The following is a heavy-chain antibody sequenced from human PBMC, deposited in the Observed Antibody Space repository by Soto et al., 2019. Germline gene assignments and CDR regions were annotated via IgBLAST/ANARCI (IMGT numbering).Heavy chain of an antibody. CDR3: AKDQQWLTTTDWYFDL. CDR1: GFTFSSYV. J-gene: IGHJ2*01. D-gene: IGHD6-19*01. V-gene: IGHV3-23*01. CDR2: ISGSGGST. Sequence: GGSLRLSCAASGFTFSSYVMSWVRQAPGKGLEWVSAISGSGGSTYYADSVKGRFTISRDNSKNTLYLQMNSLRAEDTAVYYCAKDQQWLTTTDWYFDLWGRGTLVTVSS.